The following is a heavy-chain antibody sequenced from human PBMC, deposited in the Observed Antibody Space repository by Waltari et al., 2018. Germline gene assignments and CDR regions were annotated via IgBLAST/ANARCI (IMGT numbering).Heavy chain of an antibody. Sequence: QVQLQQWGAGLLKPSETLSLTCAVYGGSFSGYYWSWIRQPPGKGLEWIGEINHSGSTNSNPSLKSRVTISVDTSKNQFSLKLSSVTAADTAVYYCARLVVIAYARWGGEYYYYMDVWGKGTTVTVSS. V-gene: IGHV4-34*01. CDR3: ARLVVIAYARWGGEYYYYMDV. CDR1: GGSFSGYY. J-gene: IGHJ6*03. D-gene: IGHD2-21*01. CDR2: INHSGST.